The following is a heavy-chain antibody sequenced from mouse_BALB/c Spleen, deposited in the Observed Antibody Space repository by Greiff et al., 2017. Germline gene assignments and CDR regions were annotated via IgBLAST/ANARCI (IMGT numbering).Heavy chain of an antibody. D-gene: IGHD1-2*01. CDR1: GYSITSDYA. J-gene: IGHJ4*01. Sequence: EVKLVESGPGLVKPSQSLSLTCTVTGYSITSDYAWNWIRQFPGNKLEWMGYISYSGSTSYNPSLKSRISITRDTSKNQFFLQLNSVTTEDTATYYCANRLRAMDYWGQGTSVTVSS. CDR3: ANRLRAMDY. CDR2: ISYSGST. V-gene: IGHV3-2*02.